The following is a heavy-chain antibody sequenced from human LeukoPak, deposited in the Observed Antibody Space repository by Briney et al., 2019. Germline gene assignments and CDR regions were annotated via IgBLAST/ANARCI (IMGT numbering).Heavy chain of an antibody. Sequence: GGSLRLSCAASGFTFSSYAMHWVRQAPGKGLEWVSGISWNSGSIGYADSVKGRFTISRDNAKNSLYLQMNSLRAGDTALYYCAKDGGRYYYGSGSLFDYWGQGTLVTVSS. CDR1: GFTFSSYA. J-gene: IGHJ4*02. V-gene: IGHV3-9*01. CDR2: ISWNSGSI. CDR3: AKDGGRYYYGSGSLFDY. D-gene: IGHD3-10*01.